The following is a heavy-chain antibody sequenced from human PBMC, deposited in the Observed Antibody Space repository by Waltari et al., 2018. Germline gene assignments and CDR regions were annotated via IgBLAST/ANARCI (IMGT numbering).Heavy chain of an antibody. V-gene: IGHV3-30*18. CDR3: AKSFSVVVVPYFDY. D-gene: IGHD3-22*01. Sequence: QVQLVESGGGVVQPGRSLKLSCAASGFTFRHYAWHWVRQAPGKGLEWVAVISHDGSNKNYVDSVKGRFTVSRDNSKNTLYLQINSLRAEDTAVYYCAKSFSVVVVPYFDYWGQGTLVTVSS. CDR1: GFTFRHYA. J-gene: IGHJ4*02. CDR2: ISHDGSNK.